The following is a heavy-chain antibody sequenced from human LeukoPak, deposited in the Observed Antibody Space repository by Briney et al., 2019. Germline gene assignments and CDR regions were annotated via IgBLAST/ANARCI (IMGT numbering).Heavy chain of an antibody. CDR3: ASPVGPSGGAFDI. V-gene: IGHV1-8*03. D-gene: IGHD2-15*01. Sequence: ASVKVSCKASGYTFTSYDINWVRQATGQGLEWMGWMNPNSGNTGYAQKFQGRVTITRNTSISTAYMGLSSLRSEDTAVYYCASPVGPSGGAFDIWGQGTMVTVSS. J-gene: IGHJ3*02. CDR2: MNPNSGNT. CDR1: GYTFTSYD.